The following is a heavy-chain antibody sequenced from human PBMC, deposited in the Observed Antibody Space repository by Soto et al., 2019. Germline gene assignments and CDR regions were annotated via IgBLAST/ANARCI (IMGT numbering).Heavy chain of an antibody. CDR3: ARGMGYYYYYGMDV. Sequence: QVQLVESGGGVVQPGRSLRLSCAASGFTFSRYGMHWVRQAPGKGLEWVAVIWYDGSNKYYADSVKGRFTISRDNSKNTLYLQMNSLRAEDTAVYYCARGMGYYYYYGMDVWGQVTTVTVSS. J-gene: IGHJ6*02. CDR2: IWYDGSNK. CDR1: GFTFSRYG. D-gene: IGHD3-10*01. V-gene: IGHV3-33*01.